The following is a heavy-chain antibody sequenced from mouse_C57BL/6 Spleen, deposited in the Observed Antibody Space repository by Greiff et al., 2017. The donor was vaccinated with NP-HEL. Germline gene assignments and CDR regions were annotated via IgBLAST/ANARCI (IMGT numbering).Heavy chain of an antibody. J-gene: IGHJ3*01. D-gene: IGHD1-1*01. CDR1: GFTFSDYG. CDR3: ARKDYYGSSFWFAY. Sequence: EVMLVESGGGLVKPGGSLKLSCAASGFTFSDYGMHWVRQAPEKGLEWVAYISSGSSTIYYADTVKGRFTISRDNAKNTLFLQMTSLRSEDTAMYYCARKDYYGSSFWFAYWGQGTLVTVSA. V-gene: IGHV5-17*01. CDR2: ISSGSSTI.